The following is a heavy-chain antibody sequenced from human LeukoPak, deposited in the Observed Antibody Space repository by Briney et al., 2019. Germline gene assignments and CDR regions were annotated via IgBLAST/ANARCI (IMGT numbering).Heavy chain of an antibody. CDR3: ARDSASWYWDFDY. CDR1: GYTFTCYY. Sequence: ASVQVSCTASGYTFTCYYMHWVRHAPGQGLEWMGWINPNSGGTNYAQKFQGRVTMTRDTSISTAYMELSRLRSDDTAVYYCARDSASWYWDFDYWGQGTLVTVSS. V-gene: IGHV1-2*02. CDR2: INPNSGGT. J-gene: IGHJ4*02. D-gene: IGHD6-13*01.